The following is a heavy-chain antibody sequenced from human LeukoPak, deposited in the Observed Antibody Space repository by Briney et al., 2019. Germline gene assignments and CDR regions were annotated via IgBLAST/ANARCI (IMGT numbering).Heavy chain of an antibody. CDR2: INEDGSEK. CDR3: AKDRSYFDY. CDR1: GFTFSTYW. Sequence: GGSLRLSCAASGFTFSTYWTMWVRQAPGKGLEWVANINEDGSEKYYADSVKGRFTISRDNSKNTLYLQMNSLRAEDTAVYYCAKDRSYFDYWGQGTLVTVSS. J-gene: IGHJ4*02. V-gene: IGHV3-7*01.